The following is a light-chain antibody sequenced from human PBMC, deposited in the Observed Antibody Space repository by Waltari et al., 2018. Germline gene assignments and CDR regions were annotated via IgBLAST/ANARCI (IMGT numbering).Light chain of an antibody. CDR1: SSVIGAFNF. J-gene: IGLJ2*01. Sequence: QSALTQPASVSGSPGQSIPISCTGASSVIGAFNFVSWYQHHPGKAPKVIIYEVNNRPSGVSSRFSGSKSDNTASLTISGLQAEDEADYYCSSYISTNTLWLFGGGTKLTVL. CDR3: SSYISTNTLWL. CDR2: EVN. V-gene: IGLV2-14*01.